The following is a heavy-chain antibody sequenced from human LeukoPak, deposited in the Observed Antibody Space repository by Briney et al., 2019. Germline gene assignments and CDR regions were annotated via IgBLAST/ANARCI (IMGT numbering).Heavy chain of an antibody. CDR1: GFTFSSYA. D-gene: IGHD2-2*01. V-gene: IGHV3-23*01. Sequence: GGSLRLSCAASGFTFSSYAMSWVRQAPGKGLEWVSAISGSGGSTYYADSVKGRFTISRDNSKNTLYLQMNSLRAEDTAVYYCARHREVAVPAAPYYYYYMDVWGEGTTVTVSS. CDR2: ISGSGGST. J-gene: IGHJ6*03. CDR3: ARHREVAVPAAPYYYYYMDV.